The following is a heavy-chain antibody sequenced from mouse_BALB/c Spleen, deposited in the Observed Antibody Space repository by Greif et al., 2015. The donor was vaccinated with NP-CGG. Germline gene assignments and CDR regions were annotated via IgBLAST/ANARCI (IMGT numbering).Heavy chain of an antibody. J-gene: IGHJ3*01. Sequence: DLVKPGASVKLSCKASGYTFTSYWINWIKQRPGQGLEWIGRIAPGSGSTYYNEMFKGKATLTVDTSSSTAYIQLSSLSSEGSAVYFCARGGNGLAWFAYWGQGTLVTVSA. CDR1: GYTFTSYW. V-gene: IGHV1S41*01. CDR3: ARGGNGLAWFAY. CDR2: IAPGSGST. D-gene: IGHD1-1*02.